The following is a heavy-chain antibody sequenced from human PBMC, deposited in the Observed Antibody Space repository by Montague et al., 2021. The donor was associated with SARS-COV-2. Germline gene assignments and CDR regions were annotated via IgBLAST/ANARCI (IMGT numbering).Heavy chain of an antibody. CDR1: GASIRGNL. CDR2: VRDTGTT. J-gene: IGHJ1*01. Sequence: SETLSLTCGVFGASIRGNLWSWLRKPPGKGLEWIGDVRDTGTTNYNPSVRSRANIFVDTSKAQFSLTLTSVNAADTAVYYCARFVRTGTTSAFDRWGQGTLVIVSS. D-gene: IGHD3-3*02. V-gene: IGHV4-59*01. CDR3: ARFVRTGTTSAFDR.